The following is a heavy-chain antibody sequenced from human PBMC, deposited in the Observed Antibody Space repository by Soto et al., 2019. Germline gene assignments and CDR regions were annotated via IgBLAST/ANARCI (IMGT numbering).Heavy chain of an antibody. CDR1: GFTFDDYT. V-gene: IGHV3-43*01. CDR2: ISWDGGST. D-gene: IGHD3-22*01. J-gene: IGHJ4*02. CDR3: AKDMAYYYDSSGPGPLDY. Sequence: VGSLRLSCAASGFTFDDYTMHWVRQAPGKGLEWVSLISWDGGSTYYADSVKGRFTISRDNSKNSLYLQMNSLRTEDTALYYCAKDMAYYYDSSGPGPLDYWGQGTLVTVSS.